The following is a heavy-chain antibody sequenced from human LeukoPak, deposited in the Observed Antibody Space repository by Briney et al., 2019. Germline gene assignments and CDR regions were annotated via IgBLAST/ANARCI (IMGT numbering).Heavy chain of an antibody. Sequence: SGPTLVKPTQTLTLTCTFSGFSLSTSGVGVGWIRQPPGKALEWLALIYWDDDKRYSPSLKSRLTITKDTSKNQVVLTMTNMDSVDTATYYCAHRGYSPNGNWFDPWGQGTLVTVSS. CDR1: GFSLSTSGVG. CDR3: AHRGYSPNGNWFDP. D-gene: IGHD5-18*01. J-gene: IGHJ5*02. V-gene: IGHV2-5*02. CDR2: IYWDDDK.